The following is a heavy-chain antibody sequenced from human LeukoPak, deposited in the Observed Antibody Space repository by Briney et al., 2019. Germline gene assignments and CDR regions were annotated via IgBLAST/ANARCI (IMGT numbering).Heavy chain of an antibody. D-gene: IGHD6-19*01. CDR3: ARGGAYSSGCLSY. CDR1: GFTFSSYA. J-gene: IGHJ4*02. CDR2: ISSSGGST. Sequence: TGGSLRLSCAASGFTFSSYAMHWVRQAPGKGLEYVSSISSSGGSTFYADSVRGRFSISRDNSKNTLYLQMGSLRAEDMAVYYCARGGAYSSGCLSYWGQGTLVTVSS. V-gene: IGHV3-64*02.